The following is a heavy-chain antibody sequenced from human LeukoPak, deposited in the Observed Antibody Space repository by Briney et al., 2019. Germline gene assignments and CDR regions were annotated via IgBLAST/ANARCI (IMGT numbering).Heavy chain of an antibody. CDR3: ASSGYSRGWFDP. Sequence: PSQTLSLTCTVSGGSINSGSYYWSWIRQPAGKGLEWIGRIHSSGTTNYKSSLKSRVTILVDTPRNQFSLKLTSVTAADTAVYYCASSGYSRGWFDPWGQGTLVTVSS. D-gene: IGHD6-13*01. V-gene: IGHV4-61*02. CDR1: GGSINSGSYY. J-gene: IGHJ5*02. CDR2: IHSSGTT.